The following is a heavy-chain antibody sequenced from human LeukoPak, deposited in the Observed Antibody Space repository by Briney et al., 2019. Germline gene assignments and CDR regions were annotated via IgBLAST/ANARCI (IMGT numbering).Heavy chain of an antibody. CDR2: ISAYNGNT. V-gene: IGHV1-18*01. CDR1: GYTFTSYG. CDR3: AREVPYDSSRYYQPFDY. J-gene: IGHJ4*02. Sequence: ASVKVSCKASGYTFTSYGVSWVRQARGQGLEWMGWISAYNGNTNYAQRLQGRVTMTTDTSTSTAYMELRSLRSDDTAVFYCAREVPYDSSRYYQPFDYWGQGTLVTVSS. D-gene: IGHD3-22*01.